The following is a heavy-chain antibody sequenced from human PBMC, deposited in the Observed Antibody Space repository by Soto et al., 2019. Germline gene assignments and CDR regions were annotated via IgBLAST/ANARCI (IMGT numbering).Heavy chain of an antibody. D-gene: IGHD2-21*01. Sequence: GGSLRLSCAASGFTFSSYAMSWVRQAPGKGLEWVSAISGSGGSTYYADSVKGRFTISRDNSKNTLYLQRDSLRAQDTAVYYGAKGSTKQLWFKAPGHSWGQETVLAISS. V-gene: IGHV3-23*01. J-gene: IGHJ4*02. CDR2: ISGSGGST. CDR1: GFTFSSYA. CDR3: AKGSTKQLWFKAPGHS.